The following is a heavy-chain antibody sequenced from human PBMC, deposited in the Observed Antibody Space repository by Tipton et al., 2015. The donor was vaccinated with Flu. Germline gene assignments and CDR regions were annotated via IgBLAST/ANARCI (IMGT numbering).Heavy chain of an antibody. CDR2: ISDDGGAT. V-gene: IGHV3-23*01. Sequence: SLRLSCAASGFIFSTYAMTWVRQAPGQGLEWVSIISDDGGATYYADSVNGRFTISRDNSKSMLYLQMNSLRVEDTAVYYCAKALGIIVPNASRWFDPWGQGTLVTVSS. J-gene: IGHJ5*02. CDR3: AKALGIIVPNASRWFDP. CDR1: GFIFSTYA. D-gene: IGHD2/OR15-2a*01.